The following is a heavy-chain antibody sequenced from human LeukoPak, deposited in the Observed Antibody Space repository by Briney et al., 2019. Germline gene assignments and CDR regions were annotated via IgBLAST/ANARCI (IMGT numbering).Heavy chain of an antibody. V-gene: IGHV3-53*01. J-gene: IGHJ4*02. CDR1: GFTVSSNY. CDR3: AKDLEWELPGYYFDY. CDR2: IYSGGST. D-gene: IGHD1-26*01. Sequence: GGSLRLSCAASGFTVSSNYMSWVRQAPGKGLEWVSVIYSGGSTYYTDSVKGRFTISRDNSKNTLYLQMNSLRAEDTAVYYCAKDLEWELPGYYFDYWGQGTLVTVSS.